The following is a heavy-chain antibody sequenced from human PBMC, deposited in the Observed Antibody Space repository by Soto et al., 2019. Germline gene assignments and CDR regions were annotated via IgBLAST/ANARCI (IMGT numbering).Heavy chain of an antibody. D-gene: IGHD2-2*02. CDR2: IYYSGST. CDR3: ARDPVVVVPAAIDYYYGMDV. Sequence: PSETLSLTCTVSGGSVSSGSYYWSWIRQPPGKGLEWIGYIYYSGSTNYNPSLKSRVTISVDTSKNQFSLKLSSVTAADTAVYYCARDPVVVVPAAIDYYYGMDVWGQGTTVTSP. CDR1: GGSVSSGSYY. J-gene: IGHJ6*02. V-gene: IGHV4-61*01.